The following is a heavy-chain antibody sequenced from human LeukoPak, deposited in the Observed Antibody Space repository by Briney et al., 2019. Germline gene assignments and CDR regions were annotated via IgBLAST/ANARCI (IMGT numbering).Heavy chain of an antibody. CDR2: IYHSGST. V-gene: IGHV4-4*02. CDR1: GGFISSSNW. J-gene: IGHJ4*02. D-gene: IGHD6-13*01. Sequence: PSGTLSLTCAVSGGFISSSNWWSWVRQPPGKGLEWIGEIYHSGSTNYNPSFKRRVTISVDKSNNRFSPKLSSVTAADTAVYYCAQLGNDYWGQGTLVTVSS. CDR3: AQLGNDY.